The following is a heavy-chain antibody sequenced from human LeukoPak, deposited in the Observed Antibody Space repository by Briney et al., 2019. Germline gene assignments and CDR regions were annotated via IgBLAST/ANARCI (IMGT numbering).Heavy chain of an antibody. Sequence: GGSLRLSCAASGFTFSSYAMHWVRQAPGKGLEWVAVISYDGSNKYYADSVKGRFTISRDNSKNTLYLQMNSLRAEDTAVYYCASSARGYFDYWGQGTLATVSS. V-gene: IGHV3-30*04. D-gene: IGHD3-10*01. J-gene: IGHJ4*02. CDR1: GFTFSSYA. CDR2: ISYDGSNK. CDR3: ASSARGYFDY.